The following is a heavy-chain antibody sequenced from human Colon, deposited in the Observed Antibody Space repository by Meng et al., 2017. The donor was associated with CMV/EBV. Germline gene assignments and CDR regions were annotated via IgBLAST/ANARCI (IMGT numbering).Heavy chain of an antibody. CDR3: ARGSSIFGGTHDAFDI. CDR1: GGTFSSYT. CDR2: IIPILGIA. D-gene: IGHD3-3*01. Sequence: SVKVSCKASGGTFSSYTISWVRQAPGQGLEWMGRIIPILGIANYAQKFQGRVTITADKSTSTAYMELSSLRSEDTAVYYCARGSSIFGGTHDAFDIWGQGTMVTVSS. V-gene: IGHV1-69*02. J-gene: IGHJ3*02.